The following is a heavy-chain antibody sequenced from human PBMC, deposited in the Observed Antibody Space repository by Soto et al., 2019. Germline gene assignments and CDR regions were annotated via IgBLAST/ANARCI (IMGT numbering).Heavy chain of an antibody. CDR1: GYSISSGYH. D-gene: IGHD2-15*01. V-gene: IGHV4-38-2*02. J-gene: IGHJ4*02. CDR3: ARDHDGGRAFDY. CDR2: INHSGST. Sequence: SETLSLTCAVSGYSISSGYHWGCIRQPPGKGLEWIGIINHSGSTYYNPSLKSRVTISVDTSKNQFSLKLSSVTAADTAVYYCARDHDGGRAFDYWGKGTMGTVSS.